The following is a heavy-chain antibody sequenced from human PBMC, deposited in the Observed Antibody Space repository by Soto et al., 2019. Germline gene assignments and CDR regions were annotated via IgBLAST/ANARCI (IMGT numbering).Heavy chain of an antibody. J-gene: IGHJ4*02. V-gene: IGHV3-23*01. CDR2: ISGSGGST. D-gene: IGHD3-22*01. CDR1: GFTFSSYA. Sequence: EVQLLESGGGLVQPGGSLRLSCAASGFTFSSYAMSWVRQAPGKGLEWVSAISGSGGSTYYADSGKGRFTISRANTKNTLYLQMNSLRAEDTAVYYCAKGSTRTMIVVALVYWGQGTLVTVSS. CDR3: AKGSTRTMIVVALVY.